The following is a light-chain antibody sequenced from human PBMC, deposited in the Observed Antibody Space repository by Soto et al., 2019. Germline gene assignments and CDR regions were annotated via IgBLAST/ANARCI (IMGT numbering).Light chain of an antibody. V-gene: IGKV3-20*01. CDR3: QQYGSSPYT. J-gene: IGKJ2*01. CDR1: QSVSSSY. Sequence: EFVLTQSPGTLSLSPGERATLYCRASQSVSSSYLAWYQQKPGQAPRLLIYGASSRATGIPDRFSGSGSGTDFTLTISRLEPEDFAVYYCQQYGSSPYTFGQGTKVDI. CDR2: GAS.